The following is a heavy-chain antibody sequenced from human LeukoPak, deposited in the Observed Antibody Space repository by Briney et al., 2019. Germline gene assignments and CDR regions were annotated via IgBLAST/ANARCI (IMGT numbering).Heavy chain of an antibody. CDR2: IYYSGTT. D-gene: IGHD2-2*01. Sequence: SETLSLTCTVSGGSISSHYWSWIRQPPGKGLEWIGYIYYSGTTNYNPSLKSRVTISVDTSKNQFSLRVSSVTAADTAVYYCARSTRSSGYGMDVWGQGTTVTVSS. V-gene: IGHV4-59*11. CDR3: ARSTRSSGYGMDV. CDR1: GGSISSHY. J-gene: IGHJ6*02.